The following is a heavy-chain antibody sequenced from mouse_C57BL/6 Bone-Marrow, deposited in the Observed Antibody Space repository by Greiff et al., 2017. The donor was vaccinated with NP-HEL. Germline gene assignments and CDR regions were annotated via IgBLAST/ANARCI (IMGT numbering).Heavy chain of an antibody. D-gene: IGHD2-10*01. V-gene: IGHV5-4*03. CDR1: GFTFSSYA. Sequence: EVMLVESGGGLVKPGGSLKLSCAASGFTFSSYAMSWVRQTPEKRLEWVATISDGGSYTNYPDNVKGRFTISRDNAKNNLYLQMSQLKSEDTAMYYGASGGPYWGMDYWGQGTSVTVSS. CDR3: ASGGPYWGMDY. J-gene: IGHJ4*01. CDR2: ISDGGSYT.